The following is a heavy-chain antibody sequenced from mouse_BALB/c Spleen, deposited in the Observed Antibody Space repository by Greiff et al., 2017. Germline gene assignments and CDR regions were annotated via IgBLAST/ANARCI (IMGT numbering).Heavy chain of an antibody. CDR2: IYPGDGDT. CDR1: GYAFSSSW. V-gene: IGHV1-82*01. Sequence: SGPELVKPGASVKISCKASGYAFSSSWMNWVKQRPGQGLEWIGRIYPGDGDTNYNGKFKGKATLTADKSSSTAYMQLSSLTSVDSAVYFCARGGTVPYYFDYWGQGTTLTVSS. CDR3: ARGGTVPYYFDY. J-gene: IGHJ2*01.